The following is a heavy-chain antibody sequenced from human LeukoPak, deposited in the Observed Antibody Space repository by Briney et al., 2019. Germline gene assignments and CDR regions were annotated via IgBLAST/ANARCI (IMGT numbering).Heavy chain of an antibody. J-gene: IGHJ4*02. CDR3: ARVNPERAAGFDY. V-gene: IGHV4-59*01. Sequence: SETLSLTCTVSGGSISSYYWRWIRQPPGKGLEWIGYIYYSGSTNYNPSLKSRVTISVDTSKNQFSLKLSSATAADTAVYYCARVNPERAAGFDYWGQGTLVTVSS. D-gene: IGHD1-14*01. CDR2: IYYSGST. CDR1: GGSISSYY.